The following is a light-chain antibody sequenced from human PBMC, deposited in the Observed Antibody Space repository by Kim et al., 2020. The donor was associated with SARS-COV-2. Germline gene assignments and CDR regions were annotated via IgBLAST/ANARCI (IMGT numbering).Light chain of an antibody. V-gene: IGLV1-40*01. CDR1: SSNIGAGYD. J-gene: IGLJ3*02. CDR2: VNS. Sequence: QSVLTQPPSVSGAPGQRVTISCTGSSSNIGAGYDVHWYQQLPGTAPKLLIYVNSKRPSGVPDRFSGYKSGTSASLAITGLQAEDEADYYCQSYDSGSTVFGGGTQLSVL. CDR3: QSYDSGSTV.